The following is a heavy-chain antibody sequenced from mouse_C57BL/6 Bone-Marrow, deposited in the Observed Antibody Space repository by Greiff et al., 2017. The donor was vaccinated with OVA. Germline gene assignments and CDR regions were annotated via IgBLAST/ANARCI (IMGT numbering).Heavy chain of an antibody. J-gene: IGHJ3*01. Sequence: QVQLQQPGAELVRPGSSVKLSCKASGYTFTSYWMHWVKQRPIQGLEWIGNIDPSDSDTHYNQKFKDKATLTVDKSSSTAYMQLSSLTSEDSAVYYCARWDPFAYWGQGTLVTVSA. CDR2: IDPSDSDT. D-gene: IGHD4-1*01. CDR3: ARWDPFAY. V-gene: IGHV1-52*01. CDR1: GYTFTSYW.